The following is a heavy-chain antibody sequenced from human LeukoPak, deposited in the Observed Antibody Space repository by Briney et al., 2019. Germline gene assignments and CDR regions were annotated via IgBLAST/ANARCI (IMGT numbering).Heavy chain of an antibody. J-gene: IGHJ4*02. CDR2: INPNSGGT. D-gene: IGHD2/OR15-2a*01. CDR3: ARGVIGTTFIDY. Sequence: GASVKVSCKASGYTLTSYGISWVRQAPGQGLEWMGWINPNSGGTNYAQKFQGRVTMTRDTSISTAYMELSRLRSDDTAVYYCARGVIGTTFIDYWGQGTLVTVSS. CDR1: GYTLTSYG. V-gene: IGHV1-2*02.